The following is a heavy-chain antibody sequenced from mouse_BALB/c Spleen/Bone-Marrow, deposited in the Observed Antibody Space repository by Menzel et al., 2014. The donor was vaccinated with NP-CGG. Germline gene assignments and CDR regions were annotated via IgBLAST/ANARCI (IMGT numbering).Heavy chain of an antibody. V-gene: IGHV2-4*02. Sequence: VMLVESGPGLVQPSQSLSITCTVSGFSLTSYGVHWVRQPPGEGLEWLGVIWSGGSTDYNAAFISRLSISKDNSKSXVFFKMNSLQADDTAIYYCARQPLRRHAMDYWGQGTSVTVSS. CDR3: ARQPLRRHAMDY. J-gene: IGHJ4*01. CDR2: IWSGGST. D-gene: IGHD1-2*01. CDR1: GFSLTSYG.